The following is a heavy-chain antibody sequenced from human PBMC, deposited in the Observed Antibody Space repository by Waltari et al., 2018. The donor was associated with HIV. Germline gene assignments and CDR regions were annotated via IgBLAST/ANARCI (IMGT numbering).Heavy chain of an antibody. CDR2: IYSGGST. CDR1: GFTVSSNY. J-gene: IGHJ4*02. V-gene: IGHV3-53*01. CDR3: ARVPVYSSGWYYFDY. D-gene: IGHD6-19*01. Sequence: EVQLVESGGGLIQPGGSLRLSCAASGFTVSSNYMSWVRQAPGKGLEWVSVIYSGGSTYYADSVKGRFTISRDNSKNTLYLQMNSLRAEDTAVYYCARVPVYSSGWYYFDYWGQGTLVTVSS.